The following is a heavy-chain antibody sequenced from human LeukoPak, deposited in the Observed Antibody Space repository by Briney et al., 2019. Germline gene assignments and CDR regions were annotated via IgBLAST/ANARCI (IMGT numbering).Heavy chain of an antibody. CDR2: IGGSGGST. CDR3: AKPYSSGWWYFDY. Sequence: GGSLRLSCAASGFTFTAFTINWVRQAPGKGLEWVSSIGGSGGSTDYADSVKGRFTISRDNSKNTLFLQMNSLRAEDTAVYYCAKPYSSGWWYFDYWGQGTLVTVSS. CDR1: GFTFTAFT. D-gene: IGHD6-19*01. J-gene: IGHJ4*02. V-gene: IGHV3-23*01.